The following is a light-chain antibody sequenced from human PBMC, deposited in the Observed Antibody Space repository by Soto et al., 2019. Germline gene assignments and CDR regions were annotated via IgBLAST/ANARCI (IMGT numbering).Light chain of an antibody. CDR2: DGS. Sequence: DIGLKQSPATLSLSPGERATLSCRASQSLTSYLTWYQQKPGQAPRLLISDGSNRATGIPARFSASGAGTACSLTVSSLEPEDFAVYVWLDRSTCRPMYTFGQGTNLEIK. CDR1: QSLTSY. V-gene: IGKV3-11*01. J-gene: IGKJ2*01. CDR3: LDRSTCRPMYT.